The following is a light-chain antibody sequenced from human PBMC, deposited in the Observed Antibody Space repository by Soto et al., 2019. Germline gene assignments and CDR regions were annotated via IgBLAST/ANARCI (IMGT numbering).Light chain of an antibody. J-gene: IGKJ1*01. Sequence: AIRMTQSPSSFSASTGDRVTITCRASQGISSYLAWYQQKPGKAPKLLIYAASTLQSGVPSRFSGSGSGTELTLTISSQHTDDFASYCRRAYYSYHNSFGQGTKVEIK. CDR1: QGISSY. V-gene: IGKV1-8*01. CDR3: RAYYSYHNS. CDR2: AAS.